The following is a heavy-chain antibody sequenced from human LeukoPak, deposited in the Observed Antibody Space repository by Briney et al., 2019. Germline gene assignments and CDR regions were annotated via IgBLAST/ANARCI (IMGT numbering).Heavy chain of an antibody. D-gene: IGHD3-22*01. J-gene: IGHJ4*02. CDR2: ISSSSSYI. CDR1: GFTFSSYS. Sequence: PGGSLRLSCAASGFTFSSYSMNWVRQAPGKGLEWVSSISSSSSYIYYADSVKGRFTISRDNAKNSLYLQMNSLRAEDTAVYYCARVPHYYDSSGSAGDWGQGTLVTVSS. V-gene: IGHV3-21*01. CDR3: ARVPHYYDSSGSAGD.